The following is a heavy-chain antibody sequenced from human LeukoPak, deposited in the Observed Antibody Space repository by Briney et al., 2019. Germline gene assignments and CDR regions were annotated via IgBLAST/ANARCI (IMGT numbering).Heavy chain of an antibody. CDR3: AKEFVVVPAAKGYYNWFDP. D-gene: IGHD2-2*01. CDR2: ISGSGGST. CDR1: GFTFSCYA. J-gene: IGHJ5*02. Sequence: PGGSLRLSCAASGFTFSCYAMSWVRQAPGKGLEWVSAISGSGGSTYYADSVKGRFTISRDNSKNTLYLQMNSLRAEDTAVYYCAKEFVVVPAAKGYYNWFDPWGQGTLVTVSS. V-gene: IGHV3-23*01.